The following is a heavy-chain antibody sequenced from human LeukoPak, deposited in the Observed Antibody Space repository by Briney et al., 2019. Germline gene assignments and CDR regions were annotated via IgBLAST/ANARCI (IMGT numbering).Heavy chain of an antibody. V-gene: IGHV1-2*02. CDR1: GYTFTGYY. CDR2: INPNSGGT. J-gene: IGHJ4*02. Sequence: GASVKVSCKXSGYTFTGYYMHWVRQAPGQGLEWMGWINPNSGGTNYAQKFQGRVTMTRDTSISTAYMELSRLRSDDTAVYYCARGDYDFWSGYYYYFDYWGQGTLVTVSS. D-gene: IGHD3-3*01. CDR3: ARGDYDFWSGYYYYFDY.